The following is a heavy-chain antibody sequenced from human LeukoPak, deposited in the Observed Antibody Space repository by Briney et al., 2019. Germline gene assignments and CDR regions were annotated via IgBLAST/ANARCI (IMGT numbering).Heavy chain of an antibody. CDR2: ISAYNGNT. V-gene: IGHV1-18*01. CDR1: GYTFTSYG. J-gene: IGHJ4*02. Sequence: GASVKVSCKASGYTFTSYGISWLRQAPGQGLELMGWISAYNGNTNYAQKLQGRVTMTTDTSTSTAYMELRSLRSDDTAVYYCARLRYYYDSSGPTPFDYWGEGTLVTVSS. D-gene: IGHD3-22*01. CDR3: ARLRYYYDSSGPTPFDY.